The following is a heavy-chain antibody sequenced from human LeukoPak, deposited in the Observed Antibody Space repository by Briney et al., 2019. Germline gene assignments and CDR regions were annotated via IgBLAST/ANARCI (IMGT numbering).Heavy chain of an antibody. CDR3: ARRMGYCSSTSCYGNGGYFDY. V-gene: IGHV3-23*01. CDR1: GFTFSSYA. Sequence: GGSLRLSCAASGFTFSSYAMSWVRQAPGKGLEWVSAISGSGGNTYYADPVKGLFTISRENSKNTLYLKMNSLRAEDTAVYYCARRMGYCSSTSCYGNGGYFDYWGQGTLVTVSS. D-gene: IGHD2-2*01. CDR2: ISGSGGNT. J-gene: IGHJ4*02.